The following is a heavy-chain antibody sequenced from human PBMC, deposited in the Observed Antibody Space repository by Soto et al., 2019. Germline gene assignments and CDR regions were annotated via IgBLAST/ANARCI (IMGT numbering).Heavy chain of an antibody. J-gene: IGHJ4*02. D-gene: IGHD3-10*02. V-gene: IGHV4-59*01. Sequence: PSETLSLTCTVSGGSSRSYYWSWIRQPPGKDLERIGYIYYSGSTNYNPSLKSRVTISVDTSKTQFSLKLSSVTAADTAVYYCARVNSYVEVEATTFGLNYWLQVTLVTVFS. CDR1: GGSSRSYY. CDR3: ARVNSYVEVEATTFGLNY. CDR2: IYYSGST.